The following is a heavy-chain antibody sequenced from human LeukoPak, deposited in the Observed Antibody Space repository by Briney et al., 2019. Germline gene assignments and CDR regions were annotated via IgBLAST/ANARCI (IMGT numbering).Heavy chain of an antibody. CDR3: ARCPTYSRRNIYFDY. CDR1: GYSISSGYY. Sequence: SETLSLTCTVSGYSISSGYYWGWIRQPPGKGLEWIGSIYHSGSTYYNPSLKSRVTISVDTSKNQFSLKLSSVTAADTAVYHCARCPTYSRRNIYFDYWGQGTLVTVSS. D-gene: IGHD4-11*01. V-gene: IGHV4-38-2*02. CDR2: IYHSGST. J-gene: IGHJ4*02.